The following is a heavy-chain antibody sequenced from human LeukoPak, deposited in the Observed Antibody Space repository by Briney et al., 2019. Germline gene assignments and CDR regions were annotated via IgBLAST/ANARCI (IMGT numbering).Heavy chain of an antibody. D-gene: IGHD5-24*01. CDR1: GFXFSSYA. J-gene: IGHJ4*02. Sequence: GRSLRPSCAASGFXFSSYAMGWVRQAPGKGLEWVSAISGSGGSTYYADSVKGRFTISRDNSKNTLYLQMNSLRAEDTAVYYCAKDVQMATIIWGQGTLVTVSS. V-gene: IGHV3-23*01. CDR3: AKDVQMATII. CDR2: ISGSGGST.